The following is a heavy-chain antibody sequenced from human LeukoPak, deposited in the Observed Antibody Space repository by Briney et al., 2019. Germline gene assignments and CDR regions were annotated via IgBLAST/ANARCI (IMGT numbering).Heavy chain of an antibody. CDR2: INPSGGST. V-gene: IGHV1-46*01. CDR3: ARPLGEMDYYYYYGLDV. CDR1: GYTFTSYY. Sequence: GASVKVSCKASGYTFTSYYMHWVRQAPGQGLEWMGIINPSGGSTTYAQKFQGRVTMTRDTSTSTVYMELSSLRSEDTAVYYCARPLGEMDYYYYYGLDVWGQGTTVTVSS. D-gene: IGHD3-16*01. J-gene: IGHJ6*02.